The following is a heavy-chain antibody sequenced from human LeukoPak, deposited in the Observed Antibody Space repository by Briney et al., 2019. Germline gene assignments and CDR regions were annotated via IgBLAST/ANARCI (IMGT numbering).Heavy chain of an antibody. Sequence: GGSLRLSCAASGFTFSRYGMHWVRQAPGKGLEWVAVISYDGSNKYYADSVKGRFTISRDNSKNTLYLQMNSLRAEDTAVYYCATDRIAAAGGGTFDYWGQGTLVTVSS. CDR2: ISYDGSNK. CDR3: ATDRIAAAGGGTFDY. D-gene: IGHD6-13*01. J-gene: IGHJ4*02. CDR1: GFTFSRYG. V-gene: IGHV3-30*03.